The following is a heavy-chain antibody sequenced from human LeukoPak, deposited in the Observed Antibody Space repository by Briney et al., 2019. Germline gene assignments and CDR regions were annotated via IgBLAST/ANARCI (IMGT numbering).Heavy chain of an antibody. CDR3: ARVLSVRLARQLYYFDY. Sequence: GGSLRLPCAASGFTFSSYRMHWVRQTPGEGLVWVSRINRDGSTITYADSVKGRFTISRDNAKNTLYLQMNSLRAEDTAVYYCARVLSVRLARQLYYFDYWGQGTLVTVSS. CDR2: INRDGSTI. J-gene: IGHJ4*02. V-gene: IGHV3-74*01. CDR1: GFTFSSYR. D-gene: IGHD1-1*01.